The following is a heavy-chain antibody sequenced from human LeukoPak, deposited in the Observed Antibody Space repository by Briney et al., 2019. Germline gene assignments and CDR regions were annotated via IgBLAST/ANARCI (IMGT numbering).Heavy chain of an antibody. CDR2: INHSGST. V-gene: IGHV4-34*01. Sequence: ASETLSLTCAVYGESFSGYYWSWIRQPPGKGQEWIGEINHSGSTNYNPSLKSRVTISVDTSKNQFSLKLSSVTAADTAVYYCARGLGLRWQYFDYWGQGTLVTVSS. CDR1: GESFSGYY. J-gene: IGHJ4*02. D-gene: IGHD4-23*01. CDR3: ARGLGLRWQYFDY.